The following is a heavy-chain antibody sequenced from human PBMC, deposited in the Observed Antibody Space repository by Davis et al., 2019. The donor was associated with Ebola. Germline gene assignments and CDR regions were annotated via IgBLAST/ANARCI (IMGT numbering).Heavy chain of an antibody. CDR1: GYTFTSSG. D-gene: IGHD5-18*01. Sequence: APVKVSCKASGYTFTSSGISWVRQVPGQGLEWMGWISAYNGNTNYAQKLQGRVTMTTDTSTSTAYMELSSLRSEDTAVYYCARDWEDTAMAWYYFDYWGQGTLVTVSS. CDR2: ISAYNGNT. V-gene: IGHV1-18*01. J-gene: IGHJ4*02. CDR3: ARDWEDTAMAWYYFDY.